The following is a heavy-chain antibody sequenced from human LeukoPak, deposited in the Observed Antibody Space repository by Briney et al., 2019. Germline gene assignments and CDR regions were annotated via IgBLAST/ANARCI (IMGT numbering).Heavy chain of an antibody. Sequence: GGSVRLSCATSGFTFSSYSMNWVRQAPGKGLEWVASISSSSSYIYYADSVKGRFTITRDNAKNSLYLQMNSLRAEDTAVYYCARDSHNPYDYDSSGYPDYWGQGTLVTVSS. J-gene: IGHJ4*02. CDR1: GFTFSSYS. CDR3: ARDSHNPYDYDSSGYPDY. V-gene: IGHV3-21*01. D-gene: IGHD3-22*01. CDR2: ISSSSSYI.